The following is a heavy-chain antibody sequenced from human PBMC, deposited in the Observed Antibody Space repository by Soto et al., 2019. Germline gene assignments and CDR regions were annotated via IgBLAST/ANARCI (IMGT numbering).Heavy chain of an antibody. CDR3: AKPYCEILTGYSPFDS. CDR2: ISGSGGST. D-gene: IGHD3-9*01. J-gene: IGHJ4*02. CDR1: GFTFSNYA. V-gene: IGHV3-23*01. Sequence: EVQLLESGGGFVHPGGSLRLSCAASGFTFSNYAMSWVRQAPGRGLEWVSAISGSGGSTYYSDSVKGRFTISRDNSKNTLSLHVNSLNAEDTALYYCAKPYCEILTGYSPFDSWGQGTLVTVSS.